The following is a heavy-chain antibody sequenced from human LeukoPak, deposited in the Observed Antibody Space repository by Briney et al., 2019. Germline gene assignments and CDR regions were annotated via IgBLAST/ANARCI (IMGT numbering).Heavy chain of an antibody. D-gene: IGHD3-9*01. J-gene: IGHJ6*02. CDR2: IYYSGST. V-gene: IGHV4-59*12. CDR3: ARDSGGYYDILTGPTDYYYGMDV. Sequence: SETLSLTCTVSGGSISSYYWSWIRQPPGKGLEWIGYIYYSGSTYYNPSLKSRVTISVDTSKNQFSLKLSSVTAADTAVYYCARDSGGYYDILTGPTDYYYGMDVWGQGTTVTVSS. CDR1: GGSISSYY.